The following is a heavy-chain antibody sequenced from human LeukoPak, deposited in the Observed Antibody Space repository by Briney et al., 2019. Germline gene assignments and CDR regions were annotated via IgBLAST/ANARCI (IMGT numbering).Heavy chain of an antibody. V-gene: IGHV4-59*01. CDR1: GGSISRYY. CDR3: ARVRFGELFIFDY. J-gene: IGHJ4*02. CDR2: IRYSGST. D-gene: IGHD3-10*01. Sequence: SETLSLTCTVSGGSISRYYWSWIRQPPGKGLEWIGYIRYSGSTNYNPSLKSRVTISVDTSKNQFSLKLSSVTAADTAVYYCARVRFGELFIFDYWGQGTLVTVSS.